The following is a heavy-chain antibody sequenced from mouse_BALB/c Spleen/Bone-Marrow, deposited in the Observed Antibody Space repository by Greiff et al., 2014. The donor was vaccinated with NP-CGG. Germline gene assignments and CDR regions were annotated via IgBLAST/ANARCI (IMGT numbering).Heavy chain of an antibody. D-gene: IGHD2-2*01. CDR2: IWSDGTT. CDR1: GFSLTLYG. V-gene: IGHV2-6-2*01. Sequence: VQGVESGPDLVAPSQSLSITCTVSGFSLTLYGVHWVRQSPGKGLEWLVVIWSDGTTTYNSALKSRLSISKDNSESQVFLKLNSLQTDDTAMYYCARHERGYPYAMDYWGQGTSVTVSS. CDR3: ARHERGYPYAMDY. J-gene: IGHJ4*01.